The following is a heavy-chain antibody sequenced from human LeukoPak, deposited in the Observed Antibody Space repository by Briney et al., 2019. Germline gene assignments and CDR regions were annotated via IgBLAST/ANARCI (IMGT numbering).Heavy chain of an antibody. CDR1: GGSFRGYY. Sequence: SETLSLTCAVYGGSFRGYYWSWIRQPPGKGLEGIGEVNHSGSTNYNPSLKSRVTISVDTSKNQFSLKLSSVTAADTAVYYCARPPSSGWPTGFDPWGQGTLVTVSS. J-gene: IGHJ5*02. CDR2: VNHSGST. CDR3: ARPPSSGWPTGFDP. D-gene: IGHD6-19*01. V-gene: IGHV4-34*01.